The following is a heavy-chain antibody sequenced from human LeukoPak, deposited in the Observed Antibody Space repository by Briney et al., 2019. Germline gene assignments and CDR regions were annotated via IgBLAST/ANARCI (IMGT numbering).Heavy chain of an antibody. CDR2: IYSGGST. CDR1: GFTVSSNY. CDR3: ARRYYDSSDPKPPDY. J-gene: IGHJ4*02. D-gene: IGHD3-22*01. V-gene: IGHV3-53*01. Sequence: GGSLRLSCAASGFTVSSNYMSWVRQAPGKGLEWVSVIYSGGSTYYADSVKGRFTISRDNAKNSLYLQMNSLRAEDTAVYYCARRYYDSSDPKPPDYWGQGTLVTVSS.